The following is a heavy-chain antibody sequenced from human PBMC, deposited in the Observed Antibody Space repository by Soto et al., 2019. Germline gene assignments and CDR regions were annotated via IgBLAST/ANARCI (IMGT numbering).Heavy chain of an antibody. Sequence: ESGGGVVQPGRSLRLSCAASGFTFSSYGMHWVRQAPGKGLEWVAVIWYDGSNKYYADSVKGRFTIPRDNSKNTLYLQMNSLRAEDTAVYYCARDRYSSSSGWFDPWGQGTLVTVSS. V-gene: IGHV3-33*01. CDR3: ARDRYSSSSGWFDP. CDR1: GFTFSSYG. J-gene: IGHJ5*02. CDR2: IWYDGSNK. D-gene: IGHD6-6*01.